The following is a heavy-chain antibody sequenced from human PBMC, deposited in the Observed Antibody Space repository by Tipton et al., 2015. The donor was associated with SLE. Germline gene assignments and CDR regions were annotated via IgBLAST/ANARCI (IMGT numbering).Heavy chain of an antibody. V-gene: IGHV4-39*07. CDR3: ARQGSGELVVEVAVTGALDY. CDR2: AHYSGIT. CDR1: GGSINSYY. J-gene: IGHJ1*01. Sequence: TLSLTCTVSGGSINSYYWGWIRQPPGKGLEWIGSAHYSGITYYNPSLKSRVTISVDTSKNQLSLRLSSVTAADTAVYYCARQGSGELVVEVAVTGALDYWGQGTLVTVSS. D-gene: IGHD2-15*01.